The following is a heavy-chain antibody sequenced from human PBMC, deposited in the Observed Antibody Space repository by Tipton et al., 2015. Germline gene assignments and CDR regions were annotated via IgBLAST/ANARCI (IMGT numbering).Heavy chain of an antibody. CDR3: AKLLDHPGITLIVVFITTPGVAFDI. J-gene: IGHJ3*02. CDR1: GFTFSSYA. D-gene: IGHD3-22*01. Sequence: SLRLSCAASGFTFSSYAMSWVRQAPGKGLEWVSTISGSGGSTYYADSVKGRFTISRDNSKNTLYLQMNSLRAEDTAVYYCAKLLDHPGITLIVVFITTPGVAFDIWGQGTMVTVSS. V-gene: IGHV3-23*01. CDR2: ISGSGGST.